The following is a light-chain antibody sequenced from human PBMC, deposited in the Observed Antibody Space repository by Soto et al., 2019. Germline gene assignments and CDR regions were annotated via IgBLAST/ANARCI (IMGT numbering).Light chain of an antibody. V-gene: IGKV3-20*01. Sequence: IMERQSPSALSYYPEDGASLSCRVSQSASSAAFPWYRQKPGQAPGLLIYGASSRATGIPDRFSGSGSGTDFTLTVSRLEAEDFAVYYCQQYDSSPLTFGRGTKVDIK. CDR3: QQYDSSPLT. CDR1: QSASSAA. J-gene: IGKJ4*01. CDR2: GAS.